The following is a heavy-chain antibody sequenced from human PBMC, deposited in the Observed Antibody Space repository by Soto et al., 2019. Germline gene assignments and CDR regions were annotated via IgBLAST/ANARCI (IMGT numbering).Heavy chain of an antibody. CDR1: GFSFGSYA. Sequence: EVQLLESGGGLVQPGGSLKLSCAASGFSFGSYAMSWVRQAPGKGLEWVSAISGSGGSTYYADSLKGRFTISRDNFKNTLYLQMSTLRAEDTAVYYCAKDQAFGGVISDDAFDIWGQGTMVTVSS. CDR3: AKDQAFGGVISDDAFDI. J-gene: IGHJ3*02. D-gene: IGHD3-16*01. V-gene: IGHV3-23*01. CDR2: ISGSGGST.